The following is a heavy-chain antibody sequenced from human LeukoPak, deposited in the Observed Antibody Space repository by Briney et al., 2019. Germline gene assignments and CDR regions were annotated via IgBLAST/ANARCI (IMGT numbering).Heavy chain of an antibody. CDR2: IYSTGST. Sequence: SETLSLTCTVSGGSISNYYWNWIRQTPGKGLEWIGYIYSTGSTHYNPSLKSRATMSLDTSKNQFSLRLSSVTAADTAVFYCARHRAEMATITDDAFDMWGQGTMVTVSS. V-gene: IGHV4-4*09. D-gene: IGHD5-24*01. CDR1: GGSISNYY. J-gene: IGHJ3*02. CDR3: ARHRAEMATITDDAFDM.